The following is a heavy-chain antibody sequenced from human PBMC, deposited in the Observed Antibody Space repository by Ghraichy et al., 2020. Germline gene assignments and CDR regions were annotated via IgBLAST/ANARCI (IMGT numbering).Heavy chain of an antibody. J-gene: IGHJ4*02. V-gene: IGHV3-23*01. Sequence: GGSLRLSCAAYGFTFSSYAMSWVRQAPGKGLEWVSAISGSGGSTYYADSVKGRFTISRDNSKNTLYLQMNSLRAEDTAVYYCAKDKEYSSSFSFDYWGQGTLVTVSS. CDR3: AKDKEYSSSFSFDY. CDR2: ISGSGGST. D-gene: IGHD6-6*01. CDR1: GFTFSSYA.